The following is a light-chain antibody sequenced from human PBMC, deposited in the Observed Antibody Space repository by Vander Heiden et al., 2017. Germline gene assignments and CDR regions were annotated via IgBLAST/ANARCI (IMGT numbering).Light chain of an antibody. CDR2: EVS. J-gene: IGLJ1*01. V-gene: IGLV2-14*03. CDR3: SSYTRSSTYV. Sequence: QSALTQPAYVSGSPGQSIPISCSGTSSDVGGYDHVSWCQQHPGKAPKLLIYEVSDRPSGVSNRFSGSKSGNTASLTISGLQAEDEANYYCSSYTRSSTYVFGTGTQVTVL. CDR1: SSDVGGYDH.